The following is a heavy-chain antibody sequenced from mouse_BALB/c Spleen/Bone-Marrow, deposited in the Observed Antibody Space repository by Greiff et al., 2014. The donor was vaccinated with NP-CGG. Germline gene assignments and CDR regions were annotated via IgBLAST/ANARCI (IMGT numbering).Heavy chain of an antibody. CDR1: GFTFSSYT. CDR3: TRDLYDGYYYYAMDY. D-gene: IGHD2-3*01. CDR2: ISSGGSYT. J-gene: IGHJ4*01. Sequence: EVQVVESGGGLVKPGGSLKLSCAASGFTFSSYTMSWVRQTPEKRLEWVATISSGGSYTYYPDSVKGRFTISRDNAKNTLHLQMSSLKSEDTAMYYCTRDLYDGYYYYAMDYWGQGTSVTVSS. V-gene: IGHV5-6-4*01.